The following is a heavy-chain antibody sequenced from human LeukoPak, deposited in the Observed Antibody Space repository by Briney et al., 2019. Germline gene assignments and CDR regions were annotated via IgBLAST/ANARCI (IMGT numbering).Heavy chain of an antibody. V-gene: IGHV1-69*04. Sequence: SVKVSCKASGGTFSSYTISWVRQAPGQGLEWMGRIIPILGIANYAQKFQGRVTIPADKSTSTAYMELSSLRSEDTAVYYCARDEQQLDLYYYGMDVWGQGTTVTVSS. D-gene: IGHD6-13*01. CDR2: IIPILGIA. CDR1: GGTFSSYT. J-gene: IGHJ6*02. CDR3: ARDEQQLDLYYYGMDV.